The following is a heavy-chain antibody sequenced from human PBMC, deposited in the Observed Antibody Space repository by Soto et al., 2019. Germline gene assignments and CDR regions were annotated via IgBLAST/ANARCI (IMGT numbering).Heavy chain of an antibody. CDR1: GFTLISYS. CDR3: AKKVNSGSGSQYFDY. V-gene: IGHV3-23*01. J-gene: IGHJ4*02. Sequence: GGSLRLSCAASGFTLISYSMSWVRQAPGKGLEWVSGFRGSGDDGTTYYADSVKGRFTISRDNSKNMLFLQMNSLRAEDTAIYYCAKKVNSGSGSQYFDYWGQGTLVTVSS. D-gene: IGHD3-10*01. CDR2: FRGSGDDGTT.